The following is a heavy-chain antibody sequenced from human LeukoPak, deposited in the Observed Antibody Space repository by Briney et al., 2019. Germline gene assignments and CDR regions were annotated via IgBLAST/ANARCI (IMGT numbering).Heavy chain of an antibody. V-gene: IGHV5-51*01. Sequence: GDSLKISCKASGXRFTSYWIAWVRQMPGKDLEWMGIIYPSDSDTRYSPSFQGQVTISADRSISTAYLQWSSLKASDTAMYYCARQGEYCSGGSCSLRHFDYWGQGTLVTVSS. D-gene: IGHD2-15*01. CDR3: ARQGEYCSGGSCSLRHFDY. J-gene: IGHJ4*02. CDR1: GXRFTSYW. CDR2: IYPSDSDT.